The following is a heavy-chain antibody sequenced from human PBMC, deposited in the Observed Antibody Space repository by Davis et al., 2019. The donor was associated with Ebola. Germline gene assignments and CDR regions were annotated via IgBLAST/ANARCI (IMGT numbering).Heavy chain of an antibody. V-gene: IGHV1-3*01. CDR1: GYTFTSYA. CDR3: ARVKGYSGYGLLSPTPIFDY. CDR2: INAGNGNT. J-gene: IGHJ4*02. Sequence: ASVKVSCKASGYTFTSYAMHWVRQAPGQRLEWMGWINAGNGNTKYSQKFQGRVTITADESTSTAYMELSSVTAADTAVYYCARVKGYSGYGLLSPTPIFDYWGQGTLVTVSS. D-gene: IGHD5-12*01.